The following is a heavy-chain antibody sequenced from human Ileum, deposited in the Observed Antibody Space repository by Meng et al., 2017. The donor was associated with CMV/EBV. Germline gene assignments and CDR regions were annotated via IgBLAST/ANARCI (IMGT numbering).Heavy chain of an antibody. CDR1: GDSVSTNGVA. J-gene: IGHJ3*01. D-gene: IGHD3-16*01. Sequence: QVQLQQSGPGLVKPSQSLPLTCAISGDSVSTNGVAWNWIRQSPSRGLEWLGRTYYRSKWSSDYALSVKSRIIINADTSKNQFSLQLNSVTPEDTAVYYCARDRLWAFDFWGQGTMVTVSS. V-gene: IGHV6-1*01. CDR3: ARDRLWAFDF. CDR2: TYYRSKWSS.